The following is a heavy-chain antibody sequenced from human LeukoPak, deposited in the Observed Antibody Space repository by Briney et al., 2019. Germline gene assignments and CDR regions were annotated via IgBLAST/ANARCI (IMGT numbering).Heavy chain of an antibody. Sequence: PGGSLRLSCAASGFTFSSYGMHWVRQAPGKGLEWVAVISYDGSNKYYADSVKGRFTISRDNSKNTLYLQMNSLRAEDTAVYYCAKDHSGLDYWGQGTLVTVSS. D-gene: IGHD1-26*01. V-gene: IGHV3-30*18. CDR1: GFTFSSYG. CDR3: AKDHSGLDY. CDR2: ISYDGSNK. J-gene: IGHJ4*02.